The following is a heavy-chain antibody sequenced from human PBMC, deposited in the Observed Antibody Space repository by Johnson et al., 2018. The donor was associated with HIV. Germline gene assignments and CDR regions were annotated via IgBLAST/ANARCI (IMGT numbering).Heavy chain of an antibody. Sequence: VQLVESGGGVVQPGGSLRLSCAASGFTVSSNYMSWVRQAPGKGLEWVSIIYSGGSTYYPGSVKGRLTISRENAKNTDSWQLTSLKIEDTAVYYCTRLNDYGDSVDPDAYDIWGQGTMVTVSS. D-gene: IGHD4-17*01. CDR1: GFTVSSNY. V-gene: IGHV3-53*01. CDR2: IYSGGST. CDR3: TRLNDYGDSVDPDAYDI. J-gene: IGHJ3*02.